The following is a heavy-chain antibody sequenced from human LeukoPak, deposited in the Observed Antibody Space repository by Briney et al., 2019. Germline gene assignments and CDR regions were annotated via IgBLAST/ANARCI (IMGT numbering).Heavy chain of an antibody. CDR1: GFTFSSYA. D-gene: IGHD6-13*01. V-gene: IGHV3-48*03. CDR3: ARATFSSSGHSY. J-gene: IGHJ4*02. Sequence: GGSLRLSCAASGFTFSSYAMSWVRQAPGKGLEWFSYISNSGATIYYADSVKGRFTISRDNAKSSLFLQMNSLRAEDTGVYYCARATFSSSGHSYWGQGTLVTVSS. CDR2: ISNSGATI.